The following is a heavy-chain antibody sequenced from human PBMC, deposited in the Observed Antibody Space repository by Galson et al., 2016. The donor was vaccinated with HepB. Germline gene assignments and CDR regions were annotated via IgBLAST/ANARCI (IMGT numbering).Heavy chain of an antibody. J-gene: IGHJ4*02. CDR2: IIPIFGTA. CDR1: ADMFKNYA. D-gene: IGHD5/OR15-5a*01. CDR3: ARDVLPRRTFDS. V-gene: IGHV1-69*06. Sequence: SVKVSCKASADMFKNYAVFWVRQAPGQGLEWMGGIIPIFGTAHYSQNFRGRLSISADTSTSTAYLELSSLRSGDTAVYYCARDVLPRRTFDSWGQGTHVSVSS.